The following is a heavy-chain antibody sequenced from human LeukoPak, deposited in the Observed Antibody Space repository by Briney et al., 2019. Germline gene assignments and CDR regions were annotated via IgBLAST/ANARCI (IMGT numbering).Heavy chain of an antibody. J-gene: IGHJ3*02. CDR1: GASVSSYY. V-gene: IGHV4-59*02. Sequence: PSETLSLTCSVSGASVSSYYGSWIRQPPGKGLEWIGYISYSGSTNYKSSLKSRVTISVDTSKNQFSLRLSSVTAADTAVYYCARSRYASVWYDFDIWGQGTMVTVSS. CDR3: ARSRYASVWYDFDI. D-gene: IGHD6-19*01. CDR2: ISYSGST.